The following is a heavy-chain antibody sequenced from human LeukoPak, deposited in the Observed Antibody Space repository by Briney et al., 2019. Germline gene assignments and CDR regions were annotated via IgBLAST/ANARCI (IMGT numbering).Heavy chain of an antibody. V-gene: IGHV4-59*01. Sequence: PSETLSLTCTVSGGSISSYYWSWIRQPPGKGLEWIGYIYYSGSTNYNPSLKSRVTISVDTSKNQFSLKLSSVTAADTAVYYCARVSAGYSSGWYLGGGYYFDYWGQGTLVTVSS. J-gene: IGHJ4*02. CDR1: GGSISSYY. D-gene: IGHD6-19*01. CDR2: IYYSGST. CDR3: ARVSAGYSSGWYLGGGYYFDY.